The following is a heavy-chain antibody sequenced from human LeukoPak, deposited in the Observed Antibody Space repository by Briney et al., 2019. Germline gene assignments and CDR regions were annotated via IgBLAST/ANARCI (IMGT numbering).Heavy chain of an antibody. D-gene: IGHD1-26*01. CDR3: ARGVTVGVSGGGY. CDR1: GGSISSYY. CDR2: IDASGIT. V-gene: IGHV4-4*07. J-gene: IGHJ4*02. Sequence: SETLSLTCTVSGGSISSYYWTWIRQPAGKGLEWIGRIDASGITKYNPSPKSRVTMSVDTSKNQFSLKLSSVTAADTAVYYCARGVTVGVSGGGYWGQGTLVTVSS.